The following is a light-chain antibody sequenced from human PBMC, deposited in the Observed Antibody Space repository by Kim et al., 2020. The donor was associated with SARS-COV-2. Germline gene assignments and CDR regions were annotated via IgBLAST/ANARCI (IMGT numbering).Light chain of an antibody. J-gene: IGLJ3*02. CDR2: YNN. V-gene: IGLV1-51*01. Sequence: QSVLTQPPSVSAAPGQKVTISCSGSSSNIGNNYVSWYQQHPGTAPKLLIYYNNKRPSGIPDRFSGSKSGTSATLGITGLQTGDEADYYCGTWDSSLSAGVFGGGTQLTVL. CDR3: GTWDSSLSAGV. CDR1: SSNIGNNY.